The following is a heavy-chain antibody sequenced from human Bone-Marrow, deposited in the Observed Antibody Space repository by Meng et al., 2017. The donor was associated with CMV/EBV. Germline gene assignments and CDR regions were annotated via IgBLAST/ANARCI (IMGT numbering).Heavy chain of an antibody. J-gene: IGHJ6*02. CDR3: AKGVGGYYYGMDV. CDR1: GFTFSSYG. D-gene: IGHD4-23*01. V-gene: IGHV3-30*02. Sequence: GESLKISCAASGFTFSSYGMHWVRQAPGKGLEWVAFIRYDGSNKYYADSVKGRFTISRDNSKNTLYLQMNSLRAEDTAVYYCAKGVGGYYYGMDVWGQGTTVTGSS. CDR2: IRYDGSNK.